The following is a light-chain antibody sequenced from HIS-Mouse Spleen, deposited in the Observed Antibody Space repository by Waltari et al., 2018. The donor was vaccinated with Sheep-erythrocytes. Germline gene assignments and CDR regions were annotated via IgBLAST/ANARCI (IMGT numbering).Light chain of an antibody. CDR1: ALPKQY. CDR3: QSADSSGTYV. CDR2: KDS. Sequence: SYELTQPPSVSVSPGQTARITCSGDALPKQYAYWYQQKPGQAPVLVIYKDSERPSGIPEVFSGASSGTTVTLTISGVQAEDEADYYCQSADSSGTYVFGTGTKVTVL. V-gene: IGLV3-25*03. J-gene: IGLJ1*01.